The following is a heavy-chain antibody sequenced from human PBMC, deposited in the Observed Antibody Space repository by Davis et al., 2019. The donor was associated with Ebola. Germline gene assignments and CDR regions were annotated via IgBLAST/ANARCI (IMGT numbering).Heavy chain of an antibody. CDR3: ARAQSGRYSMSLDY. D-gene: IGHD2-21*01. CDR2: ISSRSSYI. Sequence: PGGSLRLSCAASGFTFSNYSMNWVRQAPGKGLEWVSSISSRSSYIYYADSVRGRFTISRDNAKNSLFLQLKSLRAEDTAVYYCARAQSGRYSMSLDYWGQGTLVTVSS. V-gene: IGHV3-21*01. CDR1: GFTFSNYS. J-gene: IGHJ4*02.